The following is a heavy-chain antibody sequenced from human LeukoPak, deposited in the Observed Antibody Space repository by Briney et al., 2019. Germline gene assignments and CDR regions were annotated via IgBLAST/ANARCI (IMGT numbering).Heavy chain of an antibody. CDR3: ARELVVITEAYYYYGMDV. CDR1: GGTFSSYA. J-gene: IGHJ6*02. Sequence: ASVKVSCKASGGTFSSYAISWVRQAPGQGLEWMGRIIPILGIANYAQKFQGRVTITADKSTSTAYMELSSLRSEDTAVYYCARELVVITEAYYYYGMDVWGQGTTVTVSS. D-gene: IGHD3-22*01. V-gene: IGHV1-69*04. CDR2: IIPILGIA.